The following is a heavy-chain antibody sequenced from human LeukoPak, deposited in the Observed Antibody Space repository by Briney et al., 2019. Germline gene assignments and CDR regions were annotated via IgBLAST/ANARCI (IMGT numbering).Heavy chain of an antibody. D-gene: IGHD5-18*01. J-gene: IGHJ4*02. Sequence: SVKVSCKASGGTFSSYTISLVRQAPGQGLEWMGRIIPILGIENYAQKFQGRVTITADKSTSTAYMELSSLRSEDTAVYYCARDISQLWYFDYWGQGTLVTVSS. CDR2: IIPILGIE. V-gene: IGHV1-69*04. CDR1: GGTFSSYT. CDR3: ARDISQLWYFDY.